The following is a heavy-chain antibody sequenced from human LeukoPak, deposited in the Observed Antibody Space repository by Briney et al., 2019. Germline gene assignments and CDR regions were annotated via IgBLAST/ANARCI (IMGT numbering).Heavy chain of an antibody. J-gene: IGHJ6*04. Sequence: GGSLRLSCAASGFIFSSYNMNWVRQAPGKGLEWVSSISSSSSYIYYADSVKGRFTISRDNAKNSLYLQMNSLRAEDTAVYYCAELSITMIGGVWGKGTTVTISS. CDR3: AELSITMIGGV. CDR2: ISSSSSYI. V-gene: IGHV3-21*01. D-gene: IGHD3-10*02. CDR1: GFIFSSYN.